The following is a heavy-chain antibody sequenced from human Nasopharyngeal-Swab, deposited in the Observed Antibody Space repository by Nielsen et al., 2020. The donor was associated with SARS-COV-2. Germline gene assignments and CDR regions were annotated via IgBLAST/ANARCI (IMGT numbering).Heavy chain of an antibody. CDR1: GFTFSSYA. CDR3: ARDLSLRDYSNYYGMDV. CDR2: ISSSGSTI. Sequence: GGSLRLSCAASGFTFSSYAMHWVRQAPGKGLEWVSYISSSGSTIYYADSVKGRFTISRDNAKNSLYLQMNSLRAEDTAVYYCARDLSLRDYSNYYGMDVWGQGTTVTVSS. V-gene: IGHV3-48*04. D-gene: IGHD4-11*01. J-gene: IGHJ6*02.